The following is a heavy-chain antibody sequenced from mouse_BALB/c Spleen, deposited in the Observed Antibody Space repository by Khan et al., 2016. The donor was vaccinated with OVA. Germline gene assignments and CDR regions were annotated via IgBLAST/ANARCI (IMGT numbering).Heavy chain of an antibody. CDR2: ISTYYGDA. CDR3: TRGGGGNRFAY. J-gene: IGHJ3*01. Sequence: QVQLKQSGAELVRPGVSVKISCKGSGYTFTDFTMHWMKQSHGKSLEWIGVISTYYGDATYNQKFKGKATMTVDKASSTAYMELARLTSEDSAIYDCTRGGGGNRFAYWGQGTLVTVSA. V-gene: IGHV1S137*01. CDR1: GYTFTDFT.